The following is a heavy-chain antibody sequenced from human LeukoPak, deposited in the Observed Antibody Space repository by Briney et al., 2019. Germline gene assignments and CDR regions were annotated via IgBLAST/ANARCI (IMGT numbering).Heavy chain of an antibody. CDR3: ATDQRGQPLWSGKFDFDP. Sequence: ASVKVSCKASGYTFTGYYMHWVRQAPGQGLEWMGWINPNSGGTNYAQKFQGRVTMTRDTSISTAYMELSRLRSDDTAVYYCATDQRGQPLWSGKFDFDPWGQGTLVTVSS. J-gene: IGHJ5*02. V-gene: IGHV1-2*02. D-gene: IGHD3-10*01. CDR1: GYTFTGYY. CDR2: INPNSGGT.